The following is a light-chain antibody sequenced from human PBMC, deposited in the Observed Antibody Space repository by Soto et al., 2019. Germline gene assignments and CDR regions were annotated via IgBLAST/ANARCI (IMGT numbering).Light chain of an antibody. CDR3: SSYTSSSTRV. J-gene: IGLJ3*02. CDR2: EVS. CDR1: SSDVGGYNY. V-gene: IGLV2-14*01. Sequence: QSALTQPASVSGSPGQSITISCTGTSSDVGGYNYVSWYQQHPGKAPKLMIYEVSNRPSGVSNRFSCSKSGNTASLTISVLHAEDEADYYCSSYTSSSTRVFGGGTKVTVL.